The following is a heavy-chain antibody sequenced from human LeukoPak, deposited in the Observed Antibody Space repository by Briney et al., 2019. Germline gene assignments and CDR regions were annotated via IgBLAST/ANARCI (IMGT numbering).Heavy chain of an antibody. CDR2: ISGSGGST. CDR3: AKALWFGEPYYYYYMDV. J-gene: IGHJ6*03. Sequence: GGSLRLSCAASGFTLSSYAMSWVRQAPGKGLEWVSAISGSGGSTYYADSVKGRFTISRDNSKNTLYLQMNSLRAEDTAVYYCAKALWFGEPYYYYYMDVWGKGTTVTVSS. V-gene: IGHV3-23*01. D-gene: IGHD3-10*01. CDR1: GFTLSSYA.